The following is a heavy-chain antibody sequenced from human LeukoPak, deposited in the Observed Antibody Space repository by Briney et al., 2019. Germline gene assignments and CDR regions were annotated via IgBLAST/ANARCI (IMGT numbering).Heavy chain of an antibody. CDR2: IKQDGNEK. CDR3: ARKLGYCTGASCYVDY. CDR1: GFLFSSYW. V-gene: IGHV3-7*03. D-gene: IGHD2-2*01. J-gene: IGHJ4*02. Sequence: GGSLRLSCTASGFLFSSYWMTWVRQAPGKGLEWVANIKQDGNEKYYVDSVKGRFTISRDNAQNSLYLQMNSLRADDTAVYYCARKLGYCTGASCYVDYWGQGTLVTVSS.